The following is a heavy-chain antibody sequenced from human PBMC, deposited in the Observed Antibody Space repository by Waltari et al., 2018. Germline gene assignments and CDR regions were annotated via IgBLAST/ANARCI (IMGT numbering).Heavy chain of an antibody. CDR2: IMPLFGAA. Sequence: QLQLVQPGAEVRKPGSPVKVSCRSSGDSFNISAISWLRQAPGQGLEWMGGIMPLFGAANYAQRFQGRVTISTDESTRTAYMELSSLRSDDTAVYYCARSPLSGYYVNYFDPWGQGTPVTVSS. D-gene: IGHD3-22*01. J-gene: IGHJ5*02. CDR1: GDSFNISA. CDR3: ARSPLSGYYVNYFDP. V-gene: IGHV1-69*05.